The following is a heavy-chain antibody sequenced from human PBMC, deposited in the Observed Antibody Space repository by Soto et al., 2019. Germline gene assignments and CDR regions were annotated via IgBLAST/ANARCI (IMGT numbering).Heavy chain of an antibody. CDR1: GFTVSSCA. CDR2: IKQDGSEK. V-gene: IGHV3-7*03. D-gene: IGHD1-1*01. Sequence: GGSLRLSCAASGFTVSSCAMTWVRQAPGKGLEWVANIKQDGSEKNYVDTVKGRLTISRDNAKNSLYLEMNNLRVEDTAIYYCARRYAAEVWGQGTTVTVSS. CDR3: ARRYAAEV. J-gene: IGHJ6*02.